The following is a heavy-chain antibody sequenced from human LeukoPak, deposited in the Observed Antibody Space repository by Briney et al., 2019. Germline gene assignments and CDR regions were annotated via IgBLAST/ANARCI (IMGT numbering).Heavy chain of an antibody. D-gene: IGHD3-10*01. J-gene: IGHJ5*02. CDR1: GGSISSSSYY. V-gene: IGHV4-39*07. CDR2: IYYSGST. Sequence: PSETLSLTCTVSGGSISSSSYYWGWIRQPPGKGLEWIGSIYYSGSTYYNPSLKSRVTISVDTSKNQFSLKLTSLTAADTAVYYCARDRQPYGSGSYLDPWGQGTLVTVSS. CDR3: ARDRQPYGSGSYLDP.